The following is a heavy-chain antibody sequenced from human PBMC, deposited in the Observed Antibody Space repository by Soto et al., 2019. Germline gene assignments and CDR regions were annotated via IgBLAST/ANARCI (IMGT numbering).Heavy chain of an antibody. CDR3: ARGADYDSSGVRLNWFDP. V-gene: IGHV3-48*02. J-gene: IGHJ5*02. Sequence: QPGGSLRLSCAASGFTFSSYSMNWVRQAPGKGLEWVSYISSSSSTIYYADSVKGRFTISRDNAKNSLYLQMNSLRDEDTAVYYCARGADYDSSGVRLNWFDPWGQGTLVTVSS. CDR1: GFTFSSYS. CDR2: ISSSSSTI. D-gene: IGHD3-22*01.